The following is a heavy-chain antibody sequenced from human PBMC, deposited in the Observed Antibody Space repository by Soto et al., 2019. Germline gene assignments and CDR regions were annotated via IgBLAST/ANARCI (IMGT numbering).Heavy chain of an antibody. J-gene: IGHJ6*02. D-gene: IGHD6-6*01. CDR1: GGTFSSYA. Sequence: QVQLVQSGAEVKKPGSSVKVSCKASGGTFSSYAISWVRQAPGQGLKWMGGIIPIFGTANYAQKFQGRVTITADKSTSTAYMELSSLRSEDTAVYYCASIAARPSYYYYGMDVWGQGTTVTVSS. CDR3: ASIAARPSYYYYGMDV. CDR2: IIPIFGTA. V-gene: IGHV1-69*06.